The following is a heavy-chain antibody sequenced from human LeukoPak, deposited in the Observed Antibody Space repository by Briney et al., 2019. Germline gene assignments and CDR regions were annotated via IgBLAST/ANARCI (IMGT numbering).Heavy chain of an antibody. CDR1: GFTFSSYA. D-gene: IGHD5-24*01. J-gene: IGHJ4*02. Sequence: GGSLRLSCAASGFTFSSYAMRWVRQAPGKGLEWVSGISGSGGDTYYADSVKGRFTISRDNSKNTLYLQMNSLRAEDTAVYYCAKRDGYNSNYFDYWGQGTLVTVSS. CDR2: ISGSGGDT. CDR3: AKRDGYNSNYFDY. V-gene: IGHV3-23*01.